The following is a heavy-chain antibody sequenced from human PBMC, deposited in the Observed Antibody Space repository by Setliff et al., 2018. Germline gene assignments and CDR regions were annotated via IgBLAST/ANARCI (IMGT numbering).Heavy chain of an antibody. D-gene: IGHD3-22*01. CDR2: ISSRSDII. CDR1: GITFSTYS. V-gene: IGHV3-48*01. CDR3: ATNPRKGRSGGYYYDGPYYYYMDV. J-gene: IGHJ6*03. Sequence: GESLKISCAASGITFSTYSMNWVRQAPGKGLEWVSYISSRSDIIYYADSVKGRFTISRDNAKNSLYLQVNSLRAEDTAVYYCATNPRKGRSGGYYYDGPYYYYMDVWGKGTTVTVSS.